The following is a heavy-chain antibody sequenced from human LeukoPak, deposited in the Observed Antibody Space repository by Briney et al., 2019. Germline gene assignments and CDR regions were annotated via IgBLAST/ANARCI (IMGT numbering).Heavy chain of an antibody. CDR1: GFTFSSHW. J-gene: IGHJ1*01. D-gene: IGHD3-22*01. Sequence: GGSLRLSCAASGFTFSSHWMHWVRQAPGEGLVWVSRIKSDGSTDYEDSVKGRFTISRDNAKNTVSLQMNSLRAEDTSVYYCARAPSEIGVYYPEYFRHWGQGTLVTVSS. CDR3: ARAPSEIGVYYPEYFRH. V-gene: IGHV3-74*01. CDR2: IKSDGST.